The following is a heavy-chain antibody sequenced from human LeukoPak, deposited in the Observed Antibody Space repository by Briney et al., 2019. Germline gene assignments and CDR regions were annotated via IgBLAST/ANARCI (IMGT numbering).Heavy chain of an antibody. Sequence: SGGSLRLSCAASGFTFSSYAMDWVRQAPGKGLEWVSVISGSGTNTYYADSVKGRFTISRDNSKNTLYLQMISLRAEDTAVYYCAMVRGSTAVAGPFDYWGQGTLVTVSS. V-gene: IGHV3-23*01. CDR3: AMVRGSTAVAGPFDY. D-gene: IGHD6-19*01. CDR1: GFTFSSYA. CDR2: ISGSGTNT. J-gene: IGHJ4*02.